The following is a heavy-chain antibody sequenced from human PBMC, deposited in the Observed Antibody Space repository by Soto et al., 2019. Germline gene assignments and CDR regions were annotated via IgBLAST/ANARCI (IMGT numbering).Heavy chain of an antibody. V-gene: IGHV4-31*03. CDR1: GGSISSGGYY. CDR2: IYYSGST. Sequence: SETLSLTCTVSGGSISSGGYYWSWIRQHPGKGLEWIGYIYYSGSTYYNPSLKSRVTISVDTSKNQFSLKLSSVTAADTAVYYCARGYSGSPYYGMDVWGQGPTVTVSS. J-gene: IGHJ6*02. CDR3: ARGYSGSPYYGMDV. D-gene: IGHD1-26*01.